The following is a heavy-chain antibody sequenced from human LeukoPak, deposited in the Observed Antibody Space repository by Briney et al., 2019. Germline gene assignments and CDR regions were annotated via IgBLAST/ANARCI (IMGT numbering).Heavy chain of an antibody. Sequence: SETLSLTCAVYGGSFSGYYWSWIRQPPGKGLEWIGEINHSGSTNYNPSLKSRVTISVDTSKSQFSLKLSSVTAADTAVYYCAFDTAMATGWGPGTLVTVSS. D-gene: IGHD5-18*01. CDR1: GGSFSGYY. V-gene: IGHV4-34*01. CDR2: INHSGST. CDR3: AFDTAMATG. J-gene: IGHJ4*02.